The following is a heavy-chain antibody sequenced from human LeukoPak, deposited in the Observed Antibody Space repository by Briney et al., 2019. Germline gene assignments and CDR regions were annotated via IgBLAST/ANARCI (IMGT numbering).Heavy chain of an antibody. CDR2: INHSGST. Sequence: PSETLSLTCAVYGGSFSGYYWSWIRQPPGKGLEWIGEINHSGSTNYNPSLKSRVTISVDTSKNQFSLKLSSVTAADTAVYYCARLSSGSYYRFDYWGQGTLVTVSS. D-gene: IGHD1-26*01. V-gene: IGHV4-34*01. CDR1: GGSFSGYY. CDR3: ARLSSGSYYRFDY. J-gene: IGHJ4*02.